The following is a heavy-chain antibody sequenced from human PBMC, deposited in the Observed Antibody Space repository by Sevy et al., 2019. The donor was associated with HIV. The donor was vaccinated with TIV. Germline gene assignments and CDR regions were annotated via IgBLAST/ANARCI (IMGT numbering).Heavy chain of an antibody. J-gene: IGHJ4*02. CDR1: GFTFSDHY. V-gene: IGHV3-72*01. D-gene: IGHD6-13*01. CDR3: STHAGIAAAGRVFDY. Sequence: GGSLRLSCAASGFTFSDHYMEWVRQAPGKGLEWVGRTRNKADGYTTEYAASVKVRFTISRDDSENSLYLQMNSLKTEVTAVYYCSTHAGIAAAGRVFDYWGQGALVTVSS. CDR2: TRNKADGYTT.